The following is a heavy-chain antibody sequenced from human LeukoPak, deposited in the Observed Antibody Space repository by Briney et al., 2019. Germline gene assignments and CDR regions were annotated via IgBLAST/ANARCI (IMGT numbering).Heavy chain of an antibody. Sequence: KPSETLSLTCAVYGGSFSGYYWTWIRQPPGKGLEWIGEINHSGSTNYNPSLKSRVTISMDYSKNQFSLKLTSVTAADTAIYYCGKTDIYFNPIDYWGPGSLVTVSS. D-gene: IGHD3-9*01. V-gene: IGHV4-34*01. CDR1: GGSFSGYY. J-gene: IGHJ4*02. CDR3: GKTDIYFNPIDY. CDR2: INHSGST.